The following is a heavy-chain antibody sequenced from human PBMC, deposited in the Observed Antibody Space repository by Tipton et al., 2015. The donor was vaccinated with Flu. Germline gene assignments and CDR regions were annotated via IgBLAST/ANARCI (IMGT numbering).Heavy chain of an antibody. V-gene: IGHV4-39*07. CDR3: ARRDYSNYVSDPKSWFDP. CDR2: IFHSGNT. CDR1: GSSIRSSNYY. D-gene: IGHD4-11*01. J-gene: IGHJ5*02. Sequence: TLSLTCSVFGSSIRSSNYYWGWIRQPPGKGLEWIGNIFHSGNTYHNPSLKSRVTISVDTSKNQFSLKLSSVTAADTAVYYCARRDYSNYVSDPKSWFDPWGQGTLVTVSS.